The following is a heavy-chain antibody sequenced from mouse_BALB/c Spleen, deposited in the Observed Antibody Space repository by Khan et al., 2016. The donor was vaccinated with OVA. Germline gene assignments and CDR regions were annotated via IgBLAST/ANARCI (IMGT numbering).Heavy chain of an antibody. CDR1: GFTFSSYS. CDR3: ASHLTGAIAY. V-gene: IGHV5-6*01. D-gene: IGHD4-1*01. J-gene: IGHJ3*01. CDR2: ISSGGDYT. Sequence: EVELVESGGDLVKPGGSLKLSCAVSGFTFSSYSMSWVRQTPDKRLEWVASISSGGDYTYYPDIVKGRFTIYRDNAKNTLYLQMSSLKSEDTAMYYCASHLTGAIAYWGQGTLVTVSA.